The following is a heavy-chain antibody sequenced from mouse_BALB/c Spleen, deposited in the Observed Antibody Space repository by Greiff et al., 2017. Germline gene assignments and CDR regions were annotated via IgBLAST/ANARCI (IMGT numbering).Heavy chain of an antibody. D-gene: IGHD2-3*01. Sequence: EVQLQESGGGLVQPGGSLKLSCAASGFTFSSYTMSWVRQTPEKRLEWVAYISNGGGSTYYPDTVKGRFTISRDNAKNTLYLQMSSLKSEDTAMYYCARRDGYYAMDDWGQGTSVTVSS. CDR2: ISNGGGST. V-gene: IGHV5-12-2*01. J-gene: IGHJ4*01. CDR3: ARRDGYYAMDD. CDR1: GFTFSSYT.